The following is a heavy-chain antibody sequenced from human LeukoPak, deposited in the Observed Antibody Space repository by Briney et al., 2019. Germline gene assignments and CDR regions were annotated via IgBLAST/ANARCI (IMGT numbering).Heavy chain of an antibody. D-gene: IGHD6-19*01. CDR1: GFTVSSNY. CDR2: IYSGGST. Sequence: QPGGSLRLSCAASGFTVSSNYMSWVRQAPGKGLEWVSVIYSGGSTYYADSVKGRFTISRDNSKNTLYLQMNSLRAEDTAVYYCARDTPGGGGWYSNRGYYYYYYGMNVWGQGTTVTVSS. J-gene: IGHJ6*02. CDR3: ARDTPGGGGWYSNRGYYYYYYGMNV. V-gene: IGHV3-53*01.